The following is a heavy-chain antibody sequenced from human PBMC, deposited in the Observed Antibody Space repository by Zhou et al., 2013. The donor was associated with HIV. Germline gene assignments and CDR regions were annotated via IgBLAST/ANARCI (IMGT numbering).Heavy chain of an antibody. CDR1: GGTFSSYA. J-gene: IGHJ5*02. Sequence: QVQLVQSGAEVKKPGSSVKVSCKASGGTFSSYAISWVRQAPGQGLEWMGRIIPILGIANYAQKFQGRVTITADKSTSTAYMELSSLRSEDTAVYYCARALFTIGSWFDPGAREPWSPSPQ. CDR3: ARALFTIGSWFDP. CDR2: IIPILGIA. D-gene: IGHD3-3*01. V-gene: IGHV1-69*04.